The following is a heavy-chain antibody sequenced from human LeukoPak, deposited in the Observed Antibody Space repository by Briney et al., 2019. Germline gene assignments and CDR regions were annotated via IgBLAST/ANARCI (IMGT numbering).Heavy chain of an antibody. CDR2: TYYRSKWYN. J-gene: IGHJ3*02. CDR1: GDSVSSNSAA. CDR3: ARVKGRYYGSGSYHVIDAFDI. V-gene: IGHV6-1*01. Sequence: SQTLSLTCAISGDSVSSNSAAWNWIRQSPSRGLEWLGRTYYRSKWYNDYAVSVKSRITINPDTSKNQFSLQLNSVTPEDTAVYYCARVKGRYYGSGSYHVIDAFDIWGQGTMVTVSS. D-gene: IGHD3-10*01.